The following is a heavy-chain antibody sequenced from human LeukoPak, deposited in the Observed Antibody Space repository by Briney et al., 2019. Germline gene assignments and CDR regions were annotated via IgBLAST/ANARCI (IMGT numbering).Heavy chain of an antibody. D-gene: IGHD6-19*01. J-gene: IGHJ4*02. V-gene: IGHV1-18*01. Sequence: ASVKVSCKASGYTFTSYGISWVRQAPGQGLEWMGWISPYNGNTRYAQKFQGRVPMTTDTSTTTAYMELRGLRFNDTAVYYCARAGPGSGWYFDYWGQGTLVTVSS. CDR1: GYTFTSYG. CDR3: ARAGPGSGWYFDY. CDR2: ISPYNGNT.